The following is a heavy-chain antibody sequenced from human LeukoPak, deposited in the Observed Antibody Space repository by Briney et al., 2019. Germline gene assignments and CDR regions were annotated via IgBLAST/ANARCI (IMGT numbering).Heavy chain of an antibody. CDR2: ISYDGNNK. Sequence: PGGSLRLSCAASGFTFSSYAMHWVRQAPGKGLEWVALISYDGNNKYYADSVKGRFTISRDNSKNTLYLQMNSLRPEDTAVYYCAKAQVQDIMAPLDYWGQGTLVTVSS. CDR1: GFTFSSYA. CDR3: AKAQVQDIMAPLDY. D-gene: IGHD5-12*01. J-gene: IGHJ4*02. V-gene: IGHV3-30*18.